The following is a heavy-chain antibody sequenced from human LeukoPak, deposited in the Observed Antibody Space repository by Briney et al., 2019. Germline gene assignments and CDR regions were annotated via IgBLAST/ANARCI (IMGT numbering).Heavy chain of an antibody. D-gene: IGHD2-2*01. CDR1: GFTFSSYS. V-gene: IGHV3-21*01. Sequence: GGSLRLSCAASGFTFSSYSMNWVRQAPGKGLEWVSSISSSSSYIYYADSVKGRFTISRDNAKNSLYLQMNSLRAGDTAVYYCARAPPYCSSTSCTSDYWGQGTLVTVSS. J-gene: IGHJ4*02. CDR2: ISSSSSYI. CDR3: ARAPPYCSSTSCTSDY.